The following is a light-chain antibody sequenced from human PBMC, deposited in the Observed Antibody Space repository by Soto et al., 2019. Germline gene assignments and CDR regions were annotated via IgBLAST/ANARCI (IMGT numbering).Light chain of an antibody. CDR1: QSVTKY. CDR2: DAS. J-gene: IGKJ1*01. Sequence: EIVLTQSPATLSLSPGESATLSCRASQSVTKYLVWYQQKPGQAPRLLISDASYRATGIPDRFSGSGSGTDFTLTISRLEPEDFAVYYCQQYDSSPRTFGQGTKVDIK. V-gene: IGKV3-20*01. CDR3: QQYDSSPRT.